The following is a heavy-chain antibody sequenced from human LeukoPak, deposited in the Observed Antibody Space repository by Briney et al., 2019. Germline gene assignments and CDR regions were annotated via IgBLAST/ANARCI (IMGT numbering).Heavy chain of an antibody. V-gene: IGHV4-59*01. D-gene: IGHD5-18*01. CDR1: GGSISSYY. J-gene: IGHJ4*02. CDR2: IYYSGST. Sequence: SETLSLTCTVSGGSISSYYWSWIRQPPGKGLEWIGYIYYSGSTNYNPSLKSRVTISVDTSKNQFSLKLSSVTAADTAVYYCARGQLWLYYFDYWGQGTLVTVSS. CDR3: ARGQLWLYYFDY.